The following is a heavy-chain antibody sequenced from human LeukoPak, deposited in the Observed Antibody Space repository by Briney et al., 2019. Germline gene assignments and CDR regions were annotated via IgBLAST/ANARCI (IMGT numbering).Heavy chain of an antibody. CDR1: GFRFSDHY. CDR2: TRNKAESYKT. J-gene: IGHJ6*03. CDR3: SRESSIFWVVARSYMDV. Sequence: PGGSLRLSCAASGFRFSDHYINWVRQAPGKGPEWVGRTRNKAESYKTEYAASVKGRFTISRDDSKKSLYLQMNSLKTEDTAVYYCSRESSIFWVVARSYMDVWGKGTTVTVSS. D-gene: IGHD3-3*01. V-gene: IGHV3-72*01.